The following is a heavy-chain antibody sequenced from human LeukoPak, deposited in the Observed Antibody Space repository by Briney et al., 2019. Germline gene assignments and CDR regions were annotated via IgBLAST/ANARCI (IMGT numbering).Heavy chain of an antibody. Sequence: GGSLRLSCAASGFTFSSYWMSWVRQAPGKGLEWVANIKQDGSEKYYVDSVKGRFTISRDNAKNSLYLQMNSLRAEDTAVYYCATIPSSLSLHLNWFDPWGQGTLVTVSS. D-gene: IGHD6-6*01. CDR3: ATIPSSLSLHLNWFDP. J-gene: IGHJ5*02. CDR2: IKQDGSEK. V-gene: IGHV3-7*01. CDR1: GFTFSSYW.